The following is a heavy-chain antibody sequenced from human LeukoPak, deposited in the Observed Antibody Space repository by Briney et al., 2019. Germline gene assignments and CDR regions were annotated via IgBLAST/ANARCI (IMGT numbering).Heavy chain of an antibody. D-gene: IGHD2-2*01. CDR1: GFTVSSNY. Sequence: GGSLRLSCAASGFTVSSNYMSWVRQAPGKGLEWVSLITWDGGTTYYADSVKGRFTISRDNSKNSVYLQMNGLRTEDTALYYCTKDRYCTTTTCPLDYWGQGTLVTVSS. V-gene: IGHV3-43*01. CDR2: ITWDGGTT. J-gene: IGHJ4*02. CDR3: TKDRYCTTTTCPLDY.